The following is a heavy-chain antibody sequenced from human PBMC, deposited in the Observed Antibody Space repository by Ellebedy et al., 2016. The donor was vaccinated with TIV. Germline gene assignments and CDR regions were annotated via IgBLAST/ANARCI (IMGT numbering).Heavy chain of an antibody. CDR1: GFTFSTYA. CDR3: AKRVTMVRGVITYYHYAMDV. D-gene: IGHD3-10*01. J-gene: IGHJ6*02. Sequence: PGGSLRLSCAVSGFTFSTYAMHWVRQAPGKGLEWVAVIWYDGSNKYYADSVKGRFTISRDNSKNTLYLQMNSLRAEDTAVYYCAKRVTMVRGVITYYHYAMDVWGQGTTVTVSS. CDR2: IWYDGSNK. V-gene: IGHV3-33*06.